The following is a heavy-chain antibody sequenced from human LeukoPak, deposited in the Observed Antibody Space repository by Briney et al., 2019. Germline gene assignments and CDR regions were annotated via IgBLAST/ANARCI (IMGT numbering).Heavy chain of an antibody. CDR1: GFTFSPYG. Sequence: PGRSLRLSCAAWGFTFSPYGMHWVRQAPGKGLEWVAVISYDGSNKYCADSVKGRFTISRDNSKNTLYLQMNSLRAEDTAVYYCAKQKIHIAARPAYYYYGMDGWGQGTTVTVSS. CDR3: AKQKIHIAARPAYYYYGMDG. V-gene: IGHV3-30*18. J-gene: IGHJ6*02. CDR2: ISYDGSNK. D-gene: IGHD6-6*01.